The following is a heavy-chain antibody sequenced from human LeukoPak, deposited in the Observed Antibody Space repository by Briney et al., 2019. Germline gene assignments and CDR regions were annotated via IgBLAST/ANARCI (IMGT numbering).Heavy chain of an antibody. CDR2: ISGRGGST. J-gene: IGHJ5*02. CDR1: GFTFSSYA. D-gene: IGHD4-11*01. Sequence: PGGSLRLSCAVSGFTFSSYAMSWVRQARGEGPEWVSGISGRGGSTIYAECVKGRFTISRDNSKNTLFLQMNRLRAEDTAVYYCAKAPDYRAPNGYFDPWGQGTLVTVSS. V-gene: IGHV3-23*01. CDR3: AKAPDYRAPNGYFDP.